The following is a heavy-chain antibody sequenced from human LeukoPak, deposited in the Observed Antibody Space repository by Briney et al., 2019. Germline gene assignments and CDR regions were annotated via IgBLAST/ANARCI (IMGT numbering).Heavy chain of an antibody. CDR2: IYHSGST. CDR1: GGPISSSNW. D-gene: IGHD4-17*01. J-gene: IGHJ4*02. Sequence: SETLSLTCAVSGGPISSSNWRSWVRQPPGKGLEWIGEIYHSGSTNYIPSLESRVTISIDKSENQFSLELSSVTAADTAVYYCARVLYGDRNYFDYWGQGALVTVSS. CDR3: ARVLYGDRNYFDY. V-gene: IGHV4-4*02.